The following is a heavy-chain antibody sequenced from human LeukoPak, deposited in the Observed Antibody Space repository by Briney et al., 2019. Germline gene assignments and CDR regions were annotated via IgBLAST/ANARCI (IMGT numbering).Heavy chain of an antibody. V-gene: IGHV3-23*01. Sequence: HPGGSLRLSCAASGFTFSSYAMSWVRQAPGKGLEWVSAISGSGGSTYYADSVKGRFTISRDNSKNTLYLQMNSLRAEDTAVYYCAKDRLGGGKSRSTSCCLGFDPWGQGTLVTVSS. CDR3: AKDRLGGGKSRSTSCCLGFDP. CDR2: ISGSGGST. D-gene: IGHD2-2*01. J-gene: IGHJ5*02. CDR1: GFTFSSYA.